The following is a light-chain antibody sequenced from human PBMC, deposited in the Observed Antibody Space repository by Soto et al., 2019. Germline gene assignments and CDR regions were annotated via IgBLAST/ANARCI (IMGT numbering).Light chain of an antibody. CDR1: N. Sequence: EMVLTQSPGTLSLSPGDRATNLAWYQQKPGQAPRLLISGASTRAAGISDRFRGSGSGTEFTLTISSLRSEDSAIYYCQQYFEWPPMTFGQGTKVDIK. CDR3: QQYFEWPPMT. CDR2: GAS. J-gene: IGKJ1*01. V-gene: IGKV3-15*01.